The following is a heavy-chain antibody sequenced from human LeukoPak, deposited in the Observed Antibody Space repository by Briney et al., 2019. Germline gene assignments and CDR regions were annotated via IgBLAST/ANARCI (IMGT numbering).Heavy chain of an antibody. J-gene: IGHJ6*03. CDR3: ARVQPDYSNYYYYYMDV. Sequence: SETLSLTCAVYGGSFSGYYWSWIRQPPGKGLEWIGEINHSGSTNYNPSLKSRVTISVDKSKNQFSLKLSSVTAADTAVYYCARVQPDYSNYYYYYMDVWGKGTTVTVSS. D-gene: IGHD4-11*01. CDR1: GGSFSGYY. V-gene: IGHV4-34*01. CDR2: INHSGST.